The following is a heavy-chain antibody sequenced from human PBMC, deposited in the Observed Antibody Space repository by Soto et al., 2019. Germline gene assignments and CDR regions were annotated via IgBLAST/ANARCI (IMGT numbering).Heavy chain of an antibody. D-gene: IGHD6-13*01. CDR3: AKDMRGGSSSSRYYYGLDV. V-gene: IGHV3-23*01. Sequence: GGSLRLSCSASGFTFSVYAMGWVRQAPGKGLEWVSTISTSGGTTYYADSVKGRFTISRDNSKNTLFLQRNSLRGEDTALYYCAKDMRGGSSSSRYYYGLDVWGQGTTVTVS. CDR2: ISTSGGTT. J-gene: IGHJ6*02. CDR1: GFTFSVYA.